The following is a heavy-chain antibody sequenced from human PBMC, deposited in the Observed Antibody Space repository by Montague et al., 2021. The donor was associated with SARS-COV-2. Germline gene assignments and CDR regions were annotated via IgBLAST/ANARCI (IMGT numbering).Heavy chain of an antibody. J-gene: IGHJ6*02. CDR3: ARVRYYGSGTSLGMDV. V-gene: IGHV4-34*01. CDR2: INYSGSA. D-gene: IGHD3-10*01. CDR1: GGSFSGYY. Sequence: SETLSLTCAVYGGSFSGYYWSWIRQPPGKGLEWIGEINYSGSANYNPSLKSRVTISVDTSKNQFSLKLSSVTAADTAVYYCARVRYYGSGTSLGMDVWGQGTTVTVSS.